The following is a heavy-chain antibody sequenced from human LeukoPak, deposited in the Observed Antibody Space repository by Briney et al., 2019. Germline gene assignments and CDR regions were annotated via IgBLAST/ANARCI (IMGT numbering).Heavy chain of an antibody. J-gene: IGHJ3*02. CDR3: ARSVSGSYGSFDI. D-gene: IGHD1-26*01. V-gene: IGHV4-4*02. Sequence: SGTLSLTCAVSGGSISSSNWYSWVRQPPGKGLEWIGEIYYDGSTNFNPSLKSRVTLSVGNSKTQFSLNLGSVTAADTAMYYCARSVSGSYGSFDIWGQGTMVTVSS. CDR1: GGSISSSNW. CDR2: IYYDGST.